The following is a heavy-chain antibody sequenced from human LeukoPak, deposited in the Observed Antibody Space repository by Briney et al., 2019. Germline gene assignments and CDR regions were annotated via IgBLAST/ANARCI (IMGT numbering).Heavy chain of an antibody. Sequence: GGSLTLSCAASGFTFSSYSMTWVRQAPGKGLEGVSYITYSSSTIYYADSVKGRFTISRDNAKNSLYLQMNSLRVDDTAVYYCARDRLHYGEYEKTLDYWGQGTLVTVSS. CDR1: GFTFSSYS. CDR2: ITYSSSTI. D-gene: IGHD4-17*01. J-gene: IGHJ4*02. CDR3: ARDRLHYGEYEKTLDY. V-gene: IGHV3-48*01.